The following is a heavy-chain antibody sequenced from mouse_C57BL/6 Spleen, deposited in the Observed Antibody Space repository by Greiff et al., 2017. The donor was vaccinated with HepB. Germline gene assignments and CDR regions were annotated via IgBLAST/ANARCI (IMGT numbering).Heavy chain of an antibody. CDR1: GFSLTSYG. J-gene: IGHJ4*01. CDR2: IWSGGST. V-gene: IGHV2-2*01. D-gene: IGHD4-1*01. Sequence: QVQLKESGPGLVQPSQSLSITCTVSGFSLTSYGVHWVRQSPGKGLEWLGVIWSGGSTDYNAAFISRLSISKDNSKSQVFFKMNSLQADDTAIYYCARKGKLNWDGGMDDWGQGTSVTVSS. CDR3: ARKGKLNWDGGMDD.